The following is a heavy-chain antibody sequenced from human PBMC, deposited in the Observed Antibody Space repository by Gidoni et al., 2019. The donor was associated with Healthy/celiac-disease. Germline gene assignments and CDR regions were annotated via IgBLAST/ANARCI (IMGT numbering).Heavy chain of an antibody. D-gene: IGHD2-2*02. Sequence: EVQLLESGGGLVQAGGSLILSCAASGFTLSSYAMIWVRPAPGKGLEGVSAISGSGGSTYYADSVKGRFNISRDNSKNTLYLQMNSLRAEDTAVYYCAKGRGSSTSCYNYWGQGTLVTVSS. J-gene: IGHJ4*02. V-gene: IGHV3-23*01. CDR3: AKGRGSSTSCYNY. CDR1: GFTLSSYA. CDR2: ISGSGGST.